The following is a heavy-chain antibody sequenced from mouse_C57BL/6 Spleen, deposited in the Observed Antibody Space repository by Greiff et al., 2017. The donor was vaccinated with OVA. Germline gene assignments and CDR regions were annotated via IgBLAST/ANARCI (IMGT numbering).Heavy chain of an antibody. J-gene: IGHJ2*01. CDR1: GYSFTGYY. V-gene: IGHV1-42*01. D-gene: IGHD1-1*01. Sequence: DVQLQESGPELVKPGASVKISCTASGYSFTGYYMNWVKQSPEKSLEWIGEINPSTGGTTYNQKFKAKATLTVDKSSSTADMQLKSLTSEDSAVYYCARWDYYGSSPSGYLGYWGQGTTLTVSS. CDR2: INPSTGGT. CDR3: ARWDYYGSSPSGYLGY.